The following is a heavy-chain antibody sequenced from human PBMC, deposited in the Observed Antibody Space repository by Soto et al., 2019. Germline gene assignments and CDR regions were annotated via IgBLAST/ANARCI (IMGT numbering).Heavy chain of an antibody. J-gene: IGHJ4*02. Sequence: QVQLQESGPGLVKPSETLSLTCTVSGGSIINHYWSWIRQPPGKGLEWIGYIYYSGSTNYNPSLNSRVTRSVDTSKNQFSLNLTSLTAADTAIYYCARANWYSEYWGQGTLVTVSS. D-gene: IGHD7-27*01. V-gene: IGHV4-59*11. CDR3: ARANWYSEY. CDR1: GGSIINHY. CDR2: IYYSGST.